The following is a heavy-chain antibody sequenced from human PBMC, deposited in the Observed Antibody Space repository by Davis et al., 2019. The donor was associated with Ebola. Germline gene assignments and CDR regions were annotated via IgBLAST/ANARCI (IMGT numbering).Heavy chain of an antibody. CDR1: GDSITSAGYS. CDR3: ARHGGLRHFELDS. CDR2: ISYSGTT. V-gene: IGHV4-30-4*07. D-gene: IGHD3-9*01. Sequence: MPSETLSLTCAVSGDSITSAGYSWSWIRQPPGKGLEWIGFISYSGTTLYNPSLRSRVSISADTSKNQFSLKLTSVTAADTAVYYCARHGGLRHFELDSWGQGTLVTVSS. J-gene: IGHJ4*02.